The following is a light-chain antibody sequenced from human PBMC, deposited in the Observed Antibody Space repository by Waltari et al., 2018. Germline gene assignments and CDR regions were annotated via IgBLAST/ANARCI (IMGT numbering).Light chain of an antibody. CDR1: SSDNGGYNY. Sequence: QSALTQPASVSGSPGQSITISCTGTSSDNGGYNYVSWFQHHPGKAPKVVIYDVSERPSGVSNRFSGSKSGNTASLTISGLQVEDEADYYCNSHTSSETWVFGGGTKLTVL. V-gene: IGLV2-14*03. CDR3: NSHTSSETWV. J-gene: IGLJ3*02. CDR2: DVS.